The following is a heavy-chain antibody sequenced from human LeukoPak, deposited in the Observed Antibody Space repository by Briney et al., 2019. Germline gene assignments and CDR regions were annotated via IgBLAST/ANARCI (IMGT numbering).Heavy chain of an antibody. J-gene: IGHJ3*02. V-gene: IGHV1-8*01. CDR2: MNPNSGNT. CDR1: GYTFTSYD. CDR3: ARFNNRYHYDSSGYFTRDAFDI. D-gene: IGHD3-22*01. Sequence: ASVKVSCKASGYTFTSYDINWVRQATGQGLEWMGWMNPNSGNTGYAQKFQGRVTMTRNTSISTAYMELSSLRSEDTAVYYCARFNNRYHYDSSGYFTRDAFDIWGQGTMVTVSS.